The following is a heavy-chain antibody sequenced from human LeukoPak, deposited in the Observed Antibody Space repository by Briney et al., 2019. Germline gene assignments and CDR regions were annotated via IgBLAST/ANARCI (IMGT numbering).Heavy chain of an antibody. CDR2: IIPILGIA. D-gene: IGHD3-3*01. Sequence: GASVKVSCKASGGTFSSYAISWVRQAPGQGLEWMGRIIPILGIANYAQKFQGRVTITADKSTSTAYMELSSLRSEDTAVYYCARDRAFGVDLNEPSFDYWGQGTLVTVSS. CDR3: ARDRAFGVDLNEPSFDY. J-gene: IGHJ4*02. V-gene: IGHV1-69*04. CDR1: GGTFSSYA.